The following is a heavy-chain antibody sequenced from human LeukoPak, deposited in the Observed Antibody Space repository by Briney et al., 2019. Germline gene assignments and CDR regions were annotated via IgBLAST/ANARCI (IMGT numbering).Heavy chain of an antibody. CDR2: IIPILGIA. J-gene: IGHJ4*02. V-gene: IGHV1-69*04. Sequence: SVKVSCKASGGTFSSYAISWVRQAPGQGLEWMGRIIPILGIANYAQKFQGRVTITADKSTSTAYMELSSLRSEDTAVYYCARDYCTTTSCSYSDYWGQGTLVTVSS. CDR1: GGTFSSYA. D-gene: IGHD2-2*01. CDR3: ARDYCTTTSCSYSDY.